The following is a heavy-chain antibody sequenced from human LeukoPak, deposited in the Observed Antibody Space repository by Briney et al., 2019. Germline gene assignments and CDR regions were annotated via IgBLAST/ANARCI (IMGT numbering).Heavy chain of an antibody. CDR2: VTASAGNT. V-gene: IGHV3-23*01. D-gene: IGHD3-10*01. Sequence: GGFLRLSCAASGFTLSSYAMSWVRQAPGKGLEWVSAVTASAGNTYYADSVKGRFTISRDNSKNTLYLQVNSLRAEDTAVYYCAKGDYYGSGSTFKNGMDVWGQGTTVTVSS. CDR3: AKGDYYGSGSTFKNGMDV. CDR1: GFTLSSYA. J-gene: IGHJ6*02.